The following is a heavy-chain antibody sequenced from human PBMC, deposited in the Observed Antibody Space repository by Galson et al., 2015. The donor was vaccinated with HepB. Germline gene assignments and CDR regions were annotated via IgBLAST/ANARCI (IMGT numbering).Heavy chain of an antibody. V-gene: IGHV1-69*04. D-gene: IGHD3-16*01. CDR1: GGAFSSYA. J-gene: IGHJ3*01. Sequence: SVKVSCKASGGAFSSYAMSWVRLAPGQGLQWMGRLTPILGVPKYAQKFQDRVTITADSFTNTAYMELNSLRPEDTAVYYCARGKNWGRTDDAYEVWGQGTVVIVSS. CDR3: ARGKNWGRTDDAYEV. CDR2: LTPILGVP.